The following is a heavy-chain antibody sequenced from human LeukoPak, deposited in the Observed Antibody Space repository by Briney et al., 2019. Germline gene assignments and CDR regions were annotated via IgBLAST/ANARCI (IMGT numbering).Heavy chain of an antibody. V-gene: IGHV3-23*01. D-gene: IGHD3-16*01. CDR2: TSGSGGSI. Sequence: GGSLRLSCAASGFTFSSYAMSWVRQAPGKGLEWVSGTSGSGGSIYYADSVKGRFTISRDNSKNTLYLQMNSLRAEDTAVYYCAKGPAAYMITFGGVTVDYWGQGTLVTVSS. CDR1: GFTFSSYA. CDR3: AKGPAAYMITFGGVTVDY. J-gene: IGHJ4*02.